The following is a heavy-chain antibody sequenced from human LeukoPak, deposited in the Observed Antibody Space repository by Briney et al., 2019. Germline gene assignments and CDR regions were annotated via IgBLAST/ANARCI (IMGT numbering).Heavy chain of an antibody. CDR1: GGTFSSYA. V-gene: IGHV1-69*11. CDR2: IIPLLGTA. D-gene: IGHD2-15*01. J-gene: IGHJ4*02. Sequence: SVKVSCQASGGTFSSYAISWVRQAPGPGIEWMGRIIPLLGTANYVQKFLRRVTITTDESPSTAYMEPSSLRSEGPAVDYCARDPHHCSGGSCYGYWGQGTLVTVSS. CDR3: ARDPHHCSGGSCYGY.